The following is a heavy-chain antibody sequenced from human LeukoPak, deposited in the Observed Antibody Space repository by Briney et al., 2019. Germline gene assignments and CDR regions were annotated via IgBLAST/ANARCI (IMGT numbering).Heavy chain of an antibody. Sequence: SETLSLTCTVSGGSISRSSYYWGWIRQPPGKGLDWIGSIYYSGSSYSNPSLKSRVTISLDTSKNQFSLKLTSVTAADTAVYYCASLETYETCFFHYWGQGTLVTVSS. CDR3: ASLETYETCFFHY. CDR2: IYYSGSS. CDR1: GGSISRSSYY. V-gene: IGHV4-39*07. D-gene: IGHD3-22*01. J-gene: IGHJ4*02.